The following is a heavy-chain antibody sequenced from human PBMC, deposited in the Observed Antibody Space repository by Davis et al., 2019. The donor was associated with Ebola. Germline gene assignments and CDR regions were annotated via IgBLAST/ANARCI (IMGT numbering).Heavy chain of an antibody. V-gene: IGHV3-66*01. CDR1: GFTVSSDY. D-gene: IGHD3-3*01. Sequence: GGSLRLSCAVSGFTVSSDYMSWVRQAPGKGPEWVAILYSGGGTAYYADSVKGRFTISRDNVKNSLYLQMNSLRAEDTAVYYCARVGTFWSGFLDLYGMDVWGKGTTVTVSS. J-gene: IGHJ6*04. CDR2: LYSGGGTA. CDR3: ARVGTFWSGFLDLYGMDV.